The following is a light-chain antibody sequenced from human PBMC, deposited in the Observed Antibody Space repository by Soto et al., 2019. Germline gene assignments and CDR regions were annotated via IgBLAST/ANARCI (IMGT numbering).Light chain of an antibody. CDR1: QDIRKY. CDR2: DAS. Sequence: DVQMTQSPSSLSASIGDRVTITCQASQDIRKYLNWYQQKPGKAPDLLIHDASNLETGVPSRFSGSGSGTLFTFTISSLQPEALAAYSCQQYDLLVTFGRGTKV. CDR3: QQYDLLVT. V-gene: IGKV1-33*01. J-gene: IGKJ1*01.